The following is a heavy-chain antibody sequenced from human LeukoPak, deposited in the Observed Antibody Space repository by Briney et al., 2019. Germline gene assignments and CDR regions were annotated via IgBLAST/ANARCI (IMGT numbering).Heavy chain of an antibody. CDR1: GFSFSTYS. V-gene: IGHV3-23*01. J-gene: IGHJ5*02. D-gene: IGHD2-8*01. CDR2: ISASGGDT. CDR3: AKDVRRCNGACT. Sequence: GESLRLSCAASGFSFSTYSFSWVRQAPGKGLGWVSGISASGGDTFYADSVKGRFTISRDNSKNTLSLQMNSLRVEDTAIYYCAKDVRRCNGACTWGQGTLVTVSS.